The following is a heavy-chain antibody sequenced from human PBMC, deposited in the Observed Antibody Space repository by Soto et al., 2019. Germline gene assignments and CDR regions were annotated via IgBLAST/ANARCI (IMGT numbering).Heavy chain of an antibody. J-gene: IGHJ5*01. Sequence: PSGTXALTCTVCGYCSNIEDDVGCIRQPPGKGLEWIASIYHSVSTFYNPSLRSRVTISIDTSKNQFSLRLTAVTAADTAMYYCERKASYASGRITLLDSWGQRPLVTVYS. CDR3: ERKASYASGRITLLDS. V-gene: IGHV4-38-2*02. CDR1: GYCSNIEDD. CDR2: IYHSVST. D-gene: IGHD3-10*01.